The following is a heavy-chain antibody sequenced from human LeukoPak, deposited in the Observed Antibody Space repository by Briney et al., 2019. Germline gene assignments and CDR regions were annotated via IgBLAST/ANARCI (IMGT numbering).Heavy chain of an antibody. D-gene: IGHD2/OR15-2a*01. CDR2: INSGGSWT. CDR1: GNYW. V-gene: IGHV3-74*01. Sequence: GGSLRLSCAASGNYWMHWVRQVPGKGLVWVSHINSGGSWTSYADSVKGRFTVSKDNAKNTVYLQMNSLRAEDTAVYYCVSFYETYWGRGTLVTVSS. J-gene: IGHJ4*02. CDR3: VSFYETY.